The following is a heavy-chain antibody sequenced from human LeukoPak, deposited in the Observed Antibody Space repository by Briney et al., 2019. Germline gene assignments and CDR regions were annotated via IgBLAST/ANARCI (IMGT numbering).Heavy chain of an antibody. V-gene: IGHV4-34*01. J-gene: IGHJ4*02. CDR2: IYHSGST. Sequence: SETLSLTCAVYGGSFSGYYWSWIRQPPGKGLEWIGEIYHSGSTNYNPSLKSRVTISVDTSKNQFSLKLSSVTAADTAVYYCARFSSSNVDYWGQGTLVTVSS. CDR3: ARFSSSNVDY. D-gene: IGHD6-6*01. CDR1: GGSFSGYY.